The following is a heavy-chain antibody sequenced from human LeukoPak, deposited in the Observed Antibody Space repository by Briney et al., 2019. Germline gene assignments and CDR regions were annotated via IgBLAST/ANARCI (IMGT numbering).Heavy chain of an antibody. J-gene: IGHJ5*02. V-gene: IGHV3-48*03. CDR2: ISSSGTTI. CDR3: ARSENYIPEHWFDP. CDR1: GFTFSSYE. D-gene: IGHD5-24*01. Sequence: GGSLRLSCAASGFTFSSYEMNWVRQAPGKGLQWVSDISSSGTTIYYADSVKGRFTISRDNAKNSLYLQMNSLRAEDTAVYYCARSENYIPEHWFDPWGQGTLVTVSS.